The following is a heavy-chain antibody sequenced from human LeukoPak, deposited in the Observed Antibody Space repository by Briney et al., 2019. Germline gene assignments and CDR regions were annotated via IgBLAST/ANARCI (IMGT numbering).Heavy chain of an antibody. V-gene: IGHV1-2*02. D-gene: IGHD3-22*01. CDR3: ARADYDSSGYYYDY. J-gene: IGHJ4*02. CDR1: GYTFTGYY. Sequence: GGAVKVSCKASGYTFTGYYMHWVRQSPGQGLEWMGWINPNSGGTNYAQKFQGRVTMTRDTSISTAYMELSRLRSDDTAVYYCARADYDSSGYYYDYWGQGNLGSVSS. CDR2: INPNSGGT.